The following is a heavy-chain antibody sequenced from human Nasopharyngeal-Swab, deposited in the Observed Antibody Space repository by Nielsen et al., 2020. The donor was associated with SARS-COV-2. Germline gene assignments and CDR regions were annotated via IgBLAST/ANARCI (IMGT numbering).Heavy chain of an antibody. J-gene: IGHJ4*02. V-gene: IGHV5-51*01. CDR3: ARRVGYCSGGSCYFDY. D-gene: IGHD2-15*01. CDR1: GYSFTSYW. Sequence: KVSCKGSGYSFTSYWIGWVRQMPGEGLEWMGIIYPGDSDTRYSPSFQGQVTISADKSISTAYLQWSSLKASDTAMYYCARRVGYCSGGSCYFDYWGQGTLVTVSS. CDR2: IYPGDSDT.